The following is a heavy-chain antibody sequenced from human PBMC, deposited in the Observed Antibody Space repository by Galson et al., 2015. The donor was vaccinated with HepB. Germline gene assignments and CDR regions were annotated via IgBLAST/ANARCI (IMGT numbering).Heavy chain of an antibody. CDR1: GGTFSSYA. J-gene: IGHJ6*03. D-gene: IGHD2-2*01. V-gene: IGHV1-69*04. CDR3: ARELLDCSSTSCQLGKYYYYYMDV. CDR2: IIPILGIA. Sequence: SVKVSCKASGGTFSSYAISWVRQAPGQGLEWMGRIIPILGIANYAQKFQGRVTITADKSTSTAYMELSSLRSEDTAVYYCARELLDCSSTSCQLGKYYYYYMDVWGKGTTVTVSS.